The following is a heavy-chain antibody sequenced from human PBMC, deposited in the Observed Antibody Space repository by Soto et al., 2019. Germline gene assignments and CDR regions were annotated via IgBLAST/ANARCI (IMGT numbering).Heavy chain of an antibody. V-gene: IGHV4-59*10. J-gene: IGHJ3*02. CDR2: IYTSGST. CDR1: GGSFSGYY. D-gene: IGHD2-15*01. Sequence: SETLSLTCAVYGGSFSGYYWSWIRQPAGKGLEWIGRIYTSGSTNYNPSLKSRVTMSVDTSKNQFSLKLSSVTAADTAVYYCARVVAVDLDDAFDIWGQGTMVTVS. CDR3: ARVVAVDLDDAFDI.